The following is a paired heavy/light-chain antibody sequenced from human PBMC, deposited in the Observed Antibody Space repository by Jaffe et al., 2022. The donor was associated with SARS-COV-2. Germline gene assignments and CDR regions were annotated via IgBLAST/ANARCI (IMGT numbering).Heavy chain of an antibody. V-gene: IGHV3-23*04. Sequence: EVQLVESGGGLVQPGGSLRLSCAASGFTFSSYAMSWVRQAPGKGLEWVSAISGSGGSTYYADSVKGRFTISRDNSKNTLYLQMNSLRAEDTAVYYCAKPYTTNYYDSSGYYKGEGAFDIWGQGTMVTVSS. CDR3: AKPYTTNYYDSSGYYKGEGAFDI. D-gene: IGHD3-22*01. J-gene: IGHJ3*02. CDR1: GFTFSSYA. CDR2: ISGSGGST.
Light chain of an antibody. CDR3: QQYNSYPNT. V-gene: IGKV1-5*03. Sequence: DIQMTQSPSTLSASVGDRVTITCRASQSISSWLAWYQQKPGKAPKLLIYKASSLESGVPSRFSGSGSGTEFTLTISSLQPDDFATYYCQQYNSYPNTFGQGTKLEIK. J-gene: IGKJ2*01. CDR1: QSISSW. CDR2: KAS.